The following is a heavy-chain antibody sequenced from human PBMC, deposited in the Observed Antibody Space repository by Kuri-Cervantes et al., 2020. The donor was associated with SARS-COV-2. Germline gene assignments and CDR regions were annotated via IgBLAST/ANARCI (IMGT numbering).Heavy chain of an antibody. D-gene: IGHD3-3*01. V-gene: IGHV3-74*01. CDR1: GFTFSSYW. J-gene: IGHJ4*02. CDR3: TRDSYYDFWSGYLH. CDR2: INSDGSST. Sequence: GESLKISCAASGFTFSSYWMHWVRQAPGKGLVWVSRINSDGSSTSYADPVKGRFTISRDNSKNTLYLQMNSLRAEDTAVYYCTRDSYYDFWSGYLHWGQGTLVTVSS.